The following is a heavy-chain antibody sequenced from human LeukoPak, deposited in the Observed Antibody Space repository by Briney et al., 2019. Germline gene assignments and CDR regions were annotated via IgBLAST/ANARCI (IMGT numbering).Heavy chain of an antibody. J-gene: IGHJ4*02. D-gene: IGHD2-21*02. CDR2: INPSGGST. CDR3: ARSRVVTASFDY. Sequence: GASVKVSCKASGYTLTSYGISWVRQAPGQGLEWMGIINPSGGSTSYAQKFQGRVTMTRDTSTSTVYMELSSLRSEDTAVYYCARSRVVTASFDYWGQGTLVTVSS. CDR1: GYTLTSYG. V-gene: IGHV1-46*01.